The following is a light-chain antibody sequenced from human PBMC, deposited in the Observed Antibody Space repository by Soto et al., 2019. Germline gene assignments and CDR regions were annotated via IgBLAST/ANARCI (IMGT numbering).Light chain of an antibody. V-gene: IGLV2-14*01. Sequence: QSVLTQPASVSGSPGQSITISCTGTSSDVGGYNYVSWYQHHPGNVPKLMIYEVSNRPSGISNRFSGSKSGNTASLTISGLQSEDEAYYYCRSYTTIYTQVFGGGTKLTVL. CDR2: EVS. J-gene: IGLJ2*01. CDR1: SSDVGGYNY. CDR3: RSYTTIYTQV.